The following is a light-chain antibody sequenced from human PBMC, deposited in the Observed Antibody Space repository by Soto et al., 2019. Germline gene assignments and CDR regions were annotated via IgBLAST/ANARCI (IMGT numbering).Light chain of an antibody. J-gene: IGLJ3*02. CDR2: EVT. CDR1: RSDVGSYNS. CDR3: CSYAGSYTWV. V-gene: IGLV2-23*02. Sequence: QSALTQPASVSGSPGESITISCTGTRSDVGSYNSIAWYQQHPGKAPRVMIFEVTKRPSGISNRFSGSKSGSTASLTISGLQAEDEADYYCCSYAGSYTWVFGGGTKLTVL.